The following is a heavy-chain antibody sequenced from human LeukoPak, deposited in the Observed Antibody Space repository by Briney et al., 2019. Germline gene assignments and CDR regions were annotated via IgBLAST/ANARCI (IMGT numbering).Heavy chain of an antibody. CDR2: MNPNSGNT. V-gene: IGHV1-8*02. D-gene: IGHD6-13*01. Sequence: ASVSVSCKASGYTISDYFMHWVRQAPGQGLEWMGWMNPNSGNTGYAQKFQGRVTMTRNTSISTAYMELSSLKSEDTAVYYCARYSSSWYDVDYWGQGTLVTVSS. CDR1: GYTISDYF. J-gene: IGHJ4*02. CDR3: ARYSSSWYDVDY.